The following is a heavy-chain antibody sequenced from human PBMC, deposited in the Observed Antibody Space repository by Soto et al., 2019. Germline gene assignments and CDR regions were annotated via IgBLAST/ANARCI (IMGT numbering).Heavy chain of an antibody. Sequence: QVQLVESGGGVVQPGRSLRLSCAASGFTFSGYPMHWVRQPPGKGLEWVAVISYDGSNKYYADSVKGRFAITRDDSKNMLYMQMDSLGPEDAAVYYCARSFDGVVTATKYYYNHGMDVWGRGTTVTVSS. CDR1: GFTFSGYP. J-gene: IGHJ6*02. CDR3: ARSFDGVVTATKYYYNHGMDV. V-gene: IGHV3-30*09. CDR2: ISYDGSNK. D-gene: IGHD2-21*02.